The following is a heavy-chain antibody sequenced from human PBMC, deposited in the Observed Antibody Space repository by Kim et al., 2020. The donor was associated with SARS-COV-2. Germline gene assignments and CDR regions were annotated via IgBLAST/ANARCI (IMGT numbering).Heavy chain of an antibody. CDR3: ATDRRYIYGGNENWFYP. Sequence: GGSLRLSCAASGFTFSSYGMHWVRQAPGKGLEWVAVIWYDGSNKYYADSVKGRFTISRDNSKNTLYLKMNIRRGEDTAVYCCATDRRYIYGGNENWFYPWGQGTLVTVSS. D-gene: IGHD2-15*01. CDR2: IWYDGSNK. V-gene: IGHV3-33*01. CDR1: GFTFSSYG. J-gene: IGHJ5*02.